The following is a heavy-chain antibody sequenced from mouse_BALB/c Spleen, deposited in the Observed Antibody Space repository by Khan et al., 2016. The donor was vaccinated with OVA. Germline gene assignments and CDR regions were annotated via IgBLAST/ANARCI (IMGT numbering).Heavy chain of an antibody. CDR2: ISYSGST. CDR1: GYSITSDYA. J-gene: IGHJ3*01. CDR3: GRWITY. V-gene: IGHV3-2*02. Sequence: EVELVESGPGLVKPSQSLSLTCTVTGYSITSDYAWNWIRQFPGNKMEWMGYISYSGSTTYNPSLKSRFSITRDTSKNQFFLQLNSVTTEDTATYYGGRWITYGGQGTLVTVSA.